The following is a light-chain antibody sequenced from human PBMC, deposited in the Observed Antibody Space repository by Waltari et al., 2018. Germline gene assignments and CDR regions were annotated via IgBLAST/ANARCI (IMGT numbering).Light chain of an antibody. J-gene: IGLJ3*02. CDR2: DVT. CDR1: SNDIGFYNY. CDR3: CSYGGSYTWV. V-gene: IGLV2-11*01. Sequence: QSALTQPRSVSGSPGQSVTISCTGTSNDIGFYNYVPWYQQHPGKAPKVLIYDVTKRPAGVPDRFSGSKSGNAASLTISGLQAEDEADYYCCSYGGSYTWVFGGGTWLTVL.